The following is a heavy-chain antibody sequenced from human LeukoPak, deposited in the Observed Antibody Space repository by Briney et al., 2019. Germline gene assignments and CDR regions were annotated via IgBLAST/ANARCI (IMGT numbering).Heavy chain of an antibody. D-gene: IGHD6-13*01. CDR1: GFTFSSYA. Sequence: PGGSLRLSCAASGFTFSSYAMSWVRQAPGKGLEWDSAISGSGGSPYYADSVKGRFTISRDNSKNTLYLQMNSLRAEDTAIYFCAKGSDTSSWLLDFWGQGTLVTVSS. V-gene: IGHV3-23*01. J-gene: IGHJ4*02. CDR3: AKGSDTSSWLLDF. CDR2: ISGSGGSP.